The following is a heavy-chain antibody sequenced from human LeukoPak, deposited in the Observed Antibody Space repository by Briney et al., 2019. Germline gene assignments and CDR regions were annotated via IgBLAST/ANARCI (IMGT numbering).Heavy chain of an antibody. Sequence: RASETLSLTCAVYGGSFSGYYWSWIRQPPGKGLEWIGEINHSGSTNYNPSLKSRVTISVDTSKNQFSLKLSSVTAADTAVYYCARDGGLGTNWFDPWGQGTLVTVSS. J-gene: IGHJ5*02. CDR1: GGSFSGYY. CDR3: ARDGGLGTNWFDP. CDR2: INHSGST. V-gene: IGHV4-34*01. D-gene: IGHD7-27*01.